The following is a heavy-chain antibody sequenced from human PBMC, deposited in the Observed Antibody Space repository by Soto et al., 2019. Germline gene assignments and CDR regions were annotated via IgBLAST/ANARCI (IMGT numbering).Heavy chain of an antibody. CDR1: GYTFTSYY. D-gene: IGHD3-22*01. CDR2: INPSGGST. Sequence: GASVKVSCKASGYTFTSYYMHWVRQAPGQGLEWMGIINPSGGSTSYAQKFQGRVTMTRDTSTSTVYMELSSLRSEDTAVYYCARDFYDSSGYYYYYYGMDVWGQGXTVTVYS. V-gene: IGHV1-46*01. CDR3: ARDFYDSSGYYYYYYGMDV. J-gene: IGHJ6*02.